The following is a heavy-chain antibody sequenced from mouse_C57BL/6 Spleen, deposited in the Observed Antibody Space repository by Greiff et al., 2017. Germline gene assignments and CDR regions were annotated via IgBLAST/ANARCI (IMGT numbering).Heavy chain of an antibody. CDR1: GFSLSTSNMG. J-gene: IGHJ3*01. Sequence: QVTLKESGPGILQPSQTLSLTCSFSGFSLSTSNMGIGWIRQPSGKGLEWLAQIWWNDDKYYNPSLKSRLTISKDTSNHHVFPQSTSVDTTVTATDYCAQVGYYSNAWFAYWGQGTLVTVSA. D-gene: IGHD2-5*01. CDR2: IWWNDDK. CDR3: AQVGYYSNAWFAY. V-gene: IGHV8-5*01.